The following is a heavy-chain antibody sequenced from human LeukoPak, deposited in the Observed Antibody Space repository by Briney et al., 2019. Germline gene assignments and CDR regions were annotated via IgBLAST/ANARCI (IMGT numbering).Heavy chain of an antibody. CDR2: INHSGST. Sequence: SETLSLTCTVSGGSISSSSYYWGWIRQPPGKGLEWIGEINHSGSTNYNPSLKSRVTISVDTSKNQFSLKLSSVTAADTAAYYCARTRYFDWLLTSPFDYWGQGTLVTVSS. V-gene: IGHV4-39*07. CDR1: GGSISSSSYY. D-gene: IGHD3-9*01. J-gene: IGHJ4*02. CDR3: ARTRYFDWLLTSPFDY.